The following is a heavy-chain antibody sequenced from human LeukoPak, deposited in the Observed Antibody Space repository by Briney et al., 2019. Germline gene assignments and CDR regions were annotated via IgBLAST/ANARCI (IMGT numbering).Heavy chain of an antibody. CDR2: VGDNTDT. J-gene: IGHJ4*02. V-gene: IGHV3-23*01. D-gene: IGHD6-13*01. CDR1: GFTFGNYA. CDR3: AKSSGKSFPSSRVFDF. Sequence: GGSLRFSCAASGFTFGNYAFSWVRRAPGRGLEWVSIVGDNTDTHYADSVKGRFTISRDNSNNALYLQMNSLRAEDTATYFCAKSSGKSFPSSRVFDFWGQGTLVTVSS.